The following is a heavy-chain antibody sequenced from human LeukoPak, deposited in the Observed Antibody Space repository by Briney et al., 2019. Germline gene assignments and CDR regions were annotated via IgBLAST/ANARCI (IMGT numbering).Heavy chain of an antibody. CDR2: INHSGST. CDR3: ARFFHYYYGMDV. V-gene: IGHV4-34*01. J-gene: IGHJ6*02. Sequence: SETLSLTCAVYGGSFSGYYWSWIRQPPGKGLEWIGEINHSGSTNYNPSLKSRVTISVDTSKNQFSLKLSSVTAADTAVYYRARFFHYYYGMDVWGQGTTVTVSS. CDR1: GGSFSGYY.